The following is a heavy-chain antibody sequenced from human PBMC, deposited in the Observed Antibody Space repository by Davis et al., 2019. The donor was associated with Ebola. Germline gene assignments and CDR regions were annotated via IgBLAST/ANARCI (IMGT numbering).Heavy chain of an antibody. Sequence: ASAMVSCKASAYTFTSYAMLRVRQAPGQGPEWMGWISAYNGNTNYAQKLPGRVTMTTDTSTSTAYMELRSLRSDDTAVYYCARALVGGSYLSYWGQGTLVTVAS. CDR1: AYTFTSYA. V-gene: IGHV1-18*01. CDR3: ARALVGGSYLSY. D-gene: IGHD1-26*01. CDR2: ISAYNGNT. J-gene: IGHJ4*02.